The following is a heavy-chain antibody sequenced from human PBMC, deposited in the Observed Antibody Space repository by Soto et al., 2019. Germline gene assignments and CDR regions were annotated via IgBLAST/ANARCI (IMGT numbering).Heavy chain of an antibody. CDR1: GFTFSTYG. J-gene: IGHJ4*02. D-gene: IGHD3-22*01. CDR3: AKDISFDTSAYNY. CDR2: LSGAGTTT. Sequence: EVQLLESGGGLVQPGGSLRLSCTASGFTFSTYGMSWVRQAPGKGLEWVSSLSGAGTTTYYIDSVKGRFTISRDNSRNTLSLQMNSLRTEDTAIYYCAKDISFDTSAYNYWGQGILVAVSS. V-gene: IGHV3-23*01.